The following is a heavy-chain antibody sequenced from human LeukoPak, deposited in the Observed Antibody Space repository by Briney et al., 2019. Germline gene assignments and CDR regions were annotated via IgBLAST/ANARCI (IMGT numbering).Heavy chain of an antibody. V-gene: IGHV1-3*01. J-gene: IGHJ4*02. CDR1: GYTFTSYA. D-gene: IGHD2-15*01. CDR3: ARTPGGYCSGGSCFYY. Sequence: ASVKVSCKASGYTFTSYAMHWVRQAPGQRLEWMGWINAGNGNTKYSQKFQGRVTITRDTSASTAYMELSSLRSEDTAVYYCARTPGGYCSGGSCFYYWGQGTLVTVSS. CDR2: INAGNGNT.